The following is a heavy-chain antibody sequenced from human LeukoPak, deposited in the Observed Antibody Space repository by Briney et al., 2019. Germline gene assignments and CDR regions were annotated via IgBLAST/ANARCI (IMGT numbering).Heavy chain of an antibody. Sequence: GASVKVSCKASGYTFTSYDINWVRQATGQGLEWMGWINPNSGGTNYAQKFQGRVTMTRDTSISTAYMGLSRLRSDDTAVYYCARWGLLDHFDYWGQGTLVTVSS. D-gene: IGHD1-26*01. CDR3: ARWGLLDHFDY. CDR1: GYTFTSYD. V-gene: IGHV1-2*02. CDR2: INPNSGGT. J-gene: IGHJ4*02.